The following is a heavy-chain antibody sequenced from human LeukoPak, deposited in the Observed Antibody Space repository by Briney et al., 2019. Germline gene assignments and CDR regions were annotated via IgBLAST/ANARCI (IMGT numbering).Heavy chain of an antibody. Sequence: GGSLRLSCAASGFTFSTFAMTWVRQPPGKGLEWVSSIFPSGGEIHYADSVKGRFTISRDSSKNTLFLQMNWLRPEDAAVYCAKAPVTTCRGAYCYPFDYWGQGTLVTVSS. CDR1: GFTFSTFA. J-gene: IGHJ4*02. V-gene: IGHV3-23*01. CDR3: AKAPVTTCRGAYCYPFDY. D-gene: IGHD2-21*01. CDR2: IFPSGGEI.